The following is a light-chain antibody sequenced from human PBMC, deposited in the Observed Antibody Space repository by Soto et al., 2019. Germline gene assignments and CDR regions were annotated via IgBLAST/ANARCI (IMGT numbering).Light chain of an antibody. Sequence: DIQMTQSPSSLSASVGDRVTITCRASQSISSYLNWYQQKPGKAPKLLIYAASSLQSGVPSRFSGSGSGTDLTLTIRSLQPEDFATYYCQQSYSTPQTFGQGTKVEIK. CDR3: QQSYSTPQT. CDR2: AAS. V-gene: IGKV1-39*01. CDR1: QSISSY. J-gene: IGKJ1*01.